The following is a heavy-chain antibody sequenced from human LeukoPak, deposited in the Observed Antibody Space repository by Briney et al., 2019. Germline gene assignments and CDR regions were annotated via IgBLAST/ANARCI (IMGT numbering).Heavy chain of an antibody. CDR1: GYTFTGYY. V-gene: IGHV1-2*02. Sequence: ASGKVSCKASGYTFTGYYMHWVRQAPGQGLEWMGWINPNSGGTNYAQKFQGRVTMTRDTSISTAYMELSRLRSDDTAVYYCARAPAAIFTVDYWGQGTLVTVSS. D-gene: IGHD2/OR15-2a*01. J-gene: IGHJ4*02. CDR3: ARAPAAIFTVDY. CDR2: INPNSGGT.